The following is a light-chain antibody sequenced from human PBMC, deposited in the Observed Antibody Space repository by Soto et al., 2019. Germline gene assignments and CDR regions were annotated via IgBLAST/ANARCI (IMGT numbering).Light chain of an antibody. CDR3: QYYDSSLSGPRV. J-gene: IGLJ1*01. CDR2: GNS. Sequence: QSVLTQPPSVSGAPGQRVTISCTGSSSNIGAGYDVHWYQQLPGTAPKLLIYGNSNRPSGVPDRFSGSKSGTSASLAITGLQAEDEADYYCQYYDSSLSGPRVFGTGTKLTVL. CDR1: SSNIGAGYD. V-gene: IGLV1-40*01.